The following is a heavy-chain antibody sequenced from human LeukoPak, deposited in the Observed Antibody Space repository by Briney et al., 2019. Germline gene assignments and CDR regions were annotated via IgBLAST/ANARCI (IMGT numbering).Heavy chain of an antibody. J-gene: IGHJ4*02. CDR2: ISSSGNTI. CDR3: AREGQLWRHFDY. Sequence: GGSLRLSCAASGFTFTDYYMSWIRQAPGKGLEWVSYISSSGNTIYYADSVKGRFTISRDNAKNSLYLQMNSLRAEDTAVYYCAREGQLWRHFDYWGQGTLVTVSS. D-gene: IGHD5-18*01. V-gene: IGHV3-11*04. CDR1: GFTFTDYY.